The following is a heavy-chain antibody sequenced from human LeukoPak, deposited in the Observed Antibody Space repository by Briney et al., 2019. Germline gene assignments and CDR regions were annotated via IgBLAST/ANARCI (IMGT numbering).Heavy chain of an antibody. CDR2: IQNDGSDK. CDR3: AREGGRAAAGRFDY. J-gene: IGHJ4*02. Sequence: GGSLRLSCAASGINFRSSGMHWVRQAPGKGLEWVTFIQNDGSDKSYAASVKGRFTISRDNSKNTVYLHMNSLRADDTALYYCAREGGRAAAGRFDYWGPGNLVTVSS. D-gene: IGHD6-13*01. V-gene: IGHV3-30*02. CDR1: GINFRSSG.